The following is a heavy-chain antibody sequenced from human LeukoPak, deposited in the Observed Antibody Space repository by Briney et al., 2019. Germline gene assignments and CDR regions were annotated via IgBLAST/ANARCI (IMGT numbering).Heavy chain of an antibody. CDR1: GFTFSSYG. V-gene: IGHV3-30*02. J-gene: IGHJ4*02. CDR2: MQYDGSNI. CDR3: AKGSRWHFDN. Sequence: PGRSLRLSCAASGFTFSSYGMHWVRQAPGKGLEWVAFMQYDGSNIYSADSVKGRFTISRDNSKNTLYLLMNSLGPEDTAVYYCAKGSRWHFDNWGQGTLVTVSS. D-gene: IGHD6-13*01.